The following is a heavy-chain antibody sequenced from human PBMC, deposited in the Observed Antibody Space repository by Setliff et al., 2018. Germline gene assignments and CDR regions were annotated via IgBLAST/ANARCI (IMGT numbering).Heavy chain of an antibody. V-gene: IGHV4-59*01. CDR1: GDSISDAS. CDR3: TRGGTYRYFDY. J-gene: IGHJ4*02. CDR2: VFYNGAA. Sequence: SETLSLTCTVSGDSISDASIMAWIRQPPGKGLEFIGYVFYNGAAKYDPSLKSRVTMSVDTSKTQFSLKLNSMTTADTAVYYCTRGGTYRYFDYWAQGALVTVSS.